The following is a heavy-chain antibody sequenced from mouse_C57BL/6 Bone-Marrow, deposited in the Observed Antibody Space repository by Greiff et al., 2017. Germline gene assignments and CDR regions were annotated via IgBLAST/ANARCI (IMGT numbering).Heavy chain of an antibody. CDR3: ARRGWLLRYWYFDV. J-gene: IGHJ1*03. Sequence: EVMLVESGGDLVKPGGSLKLSCAASGFTFSSYGMSWVRQTPDKRLEWVATISSGGSYPYYPDSVKGRFTISRENAKNTLYLQMSSLKSEDTAMYYCARRGWLLRYWYFDVWGTGTTVTVSS. CDR1: GFTFSSYG. V-gene: IGHV5-6*02. D-gene: IGHD2-3*01. CDR2: ISSGGSYP.